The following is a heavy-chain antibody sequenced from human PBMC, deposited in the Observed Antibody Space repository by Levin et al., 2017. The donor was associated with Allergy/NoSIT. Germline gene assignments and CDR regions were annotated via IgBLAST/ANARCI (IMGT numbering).Heavy chain of an antibody. V-gene: IGHV1-18*01. Sequence: ASVKVSCKASGYTFTSYGISWVRQAPGQGLEWMGWISAYNGNTNYAQKLQGRVTMTTDTSTSTAYMELRSLRSDDTAVYYCARDRYGSGSYRPLDAFDIWGQGTMVTVSS. CDR3: ARDRYGSGSYRPLDAFDI. CDR2: ISAYNGNT. D-gene: IGHD3-10*01. J-gene: IGHJ3*02. CDR1: GYTFTSYG.